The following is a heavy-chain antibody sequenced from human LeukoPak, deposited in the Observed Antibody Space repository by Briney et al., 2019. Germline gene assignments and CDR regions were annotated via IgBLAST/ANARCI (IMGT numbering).Heavy chain of an antibody. J-gene: IGHJ4*02. CDR3: ARGRWYYDSSGPYDY. V-gene: IGHV1-8*01. CDR1: GNTFTSYD. D-gene: IGHD3-22*01. CDR2: MNPNSGNT. Sequence: ASVKVSCKASGNTFTSYDIHWVRHATGQGLEWIGWMNPNSGNTGYAQKFQGRVTMTRNITISPAYMELSSLRSKDTAVYYCARGRWYYDSSGPYDYWGQGTLVTVSS.